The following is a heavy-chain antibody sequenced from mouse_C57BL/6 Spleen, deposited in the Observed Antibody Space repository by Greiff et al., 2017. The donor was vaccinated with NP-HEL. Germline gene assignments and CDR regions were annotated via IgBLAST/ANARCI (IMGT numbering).Heavy chain of an antibody. CDR1: GYSITSGYY. CDR3: ARYYYYGSSFDY. D-gene: IGHD1-1*01. Sequence: VQLKQSGPGLVKPSQSLSLTCSVTGYSITSGYYWNWIRQFPGNKLEWMGYISYDGSNNYNPSLKNRISITRDTSKNQFFLKLNSVTTEDTATYYCARYYYYGSSFDYWGQGTTLTVSS. V-gene: IGHV3-6*01. CDR2: ISYDGSN. J-gene: IGHJ2*01.